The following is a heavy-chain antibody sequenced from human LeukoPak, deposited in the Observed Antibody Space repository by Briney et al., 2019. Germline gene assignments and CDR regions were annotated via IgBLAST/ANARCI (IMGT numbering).Heavy chain of an antibody. V-gene: IGHV1-46*01. Sequence: ASVKVSCKASGYTFTSNYMHWVRQAPGQGLEWMGMIYPRDGSTSYAQKFQGRVTVTRDTSTSTVHMELSGLRSEDTAVYYCARDQEGFDYWAREPWSPSPQ. CDR1: GYTFTSNY. CDR2: IYPRDGST. CDR3: ARDQEGFDY. J-gene: IGHJ4*02.